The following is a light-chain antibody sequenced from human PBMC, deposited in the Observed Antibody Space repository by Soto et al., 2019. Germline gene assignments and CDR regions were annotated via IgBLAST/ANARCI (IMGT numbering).Light chain of an antibody. CDR1: SSDVGSYNY. J-gene: IGLJ1*01. CDR2: EVR. Sequence: QSALTQPASVSGSPGQSITISCTGTSSDVGSYNYVSWYQQHPGKAPKLMIYEVRNRPSGVSDRFSGSKSGKTASLTIFGLQAEDEADYYCNSYVGSNNYVFGTGTKLTVL. CDR3: NSYVGSNNYV. V-gene: IGLV2-14*01.